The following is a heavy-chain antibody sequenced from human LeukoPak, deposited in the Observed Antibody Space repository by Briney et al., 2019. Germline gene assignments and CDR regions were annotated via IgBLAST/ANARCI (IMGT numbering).Heavy chain of an antibody. V-gene: IGHV3-48*01. CDR1: GFTFSSYG. J-gene: IGHJ6*04. Sequence: GGSLRLSCEASGFTFSSYGMHWVRQAPGKGLEWVSYISSSSSTIYYADSVKGRFTISRDNAKNSLYLQMNSLRAEDTAVYYCAELGITMIGGVWGKGTTVTISS. D-gene: IGHD3-10*02. CDR2: ISSSSSTI. CDR3: AELGITMIGGV.